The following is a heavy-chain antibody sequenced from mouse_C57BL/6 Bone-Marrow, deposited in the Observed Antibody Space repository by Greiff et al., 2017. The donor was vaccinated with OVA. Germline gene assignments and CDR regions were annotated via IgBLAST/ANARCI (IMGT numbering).Heavy chain of an antibody. V-gene: IGHV5-4*01. Sequence: EVMLVESGGGLVKPGGSLKLSCAASGFTFSSYAMSWVRQTPEKRLEWVATISDGGSYTYYPDNVKGRFTISRDNAKNNLYLQMSHLKSEDTAMYYCARDLVTTAYWGQGTLVTVSA. D-gene: IGHD2-1*01. CDR3: ARDLVTTAY. CDR2: ISDGGSYT. J-gene: IGHJ3*01. CDR1: GFTFSSYA.